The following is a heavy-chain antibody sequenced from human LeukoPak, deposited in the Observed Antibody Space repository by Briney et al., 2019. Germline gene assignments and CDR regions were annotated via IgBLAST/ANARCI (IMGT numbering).Heavy chain of an antibody. CDR3: TRDPRHLDY. Sequence: WGALRLSCAVSGFTFSDSYMTWLRQAPGKGLESLSYISPSGTDISYADSVKGRFTISRDNAKNSLYLQMNNLRADDTAVYYCTRDPRHLDYWGQGTLVTVSS. CDR1: GFTFSDSY. J-gene: IGHJ4*02. CDR2: ISPSGTDI. V-gene: IGHV3-11*01.